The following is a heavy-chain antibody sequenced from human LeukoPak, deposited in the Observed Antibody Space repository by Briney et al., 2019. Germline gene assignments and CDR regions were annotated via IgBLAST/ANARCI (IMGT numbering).Heavy chain of an antibody. CDR1: GGSFSGYY. Sequence: PSETLSLTCAVYGGSFSGYYWSWIRQPPGKGLEWIGEINHSGSTNYNPSLKSRVTISVDTSKNQFSLKLSSVTAADTAAYYCARGAFTPYSSGSFPRGSHLVSLDYWGQGTLVTVSS. D-gene: IGHD6-25*01. CDR3: ARGAFTPYSSGSFPRGSHLVSLDY. V-gene: IGHV4-34*01. J-gene: IGHJ4*02. CDR2: INHSGST.